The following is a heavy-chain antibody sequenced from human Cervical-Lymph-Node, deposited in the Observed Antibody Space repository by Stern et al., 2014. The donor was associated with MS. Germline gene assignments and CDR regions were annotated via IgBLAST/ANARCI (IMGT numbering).Heavy chain of an antibody. V-gene: IGHV1-69*12. CDR3: ATPNYPTL. Sequence: QLQLVQSGPEVKKPGSSLTVTCKASGGTFSSYAISWVRQAPAPGLEWMGGIIPIFGTANYAKNFQGRVTITADESTSTAYMELSSLRSEDTAVYYCATPNYPTLWGQGTLVTVSS. CDR2: IIPIFGTA. CDR1: GGTFSSYA. D-gene: IGHD2/OR15-2a*01. J-gene: IGHJ4*02.